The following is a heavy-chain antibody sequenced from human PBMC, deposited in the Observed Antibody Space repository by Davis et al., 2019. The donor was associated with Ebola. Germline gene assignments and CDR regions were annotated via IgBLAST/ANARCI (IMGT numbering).Heavy chain of an antibody. D-gene: IGHD4-17*01. J-gene: IGHJ6*02. V-gene: IGHV3-48*04. Sequence: GESLKISCAASGFTFSSYGMHWVRQAPGKGLEWVSYISSSGSTIYYADSVKGRFTISRDNAKKLVYLQMNSLRAEDTAVYYCARFLRVTTVTRYYYYGMDVWGQGTTVTVSS. CDR2: ISSSGSTI. CDR1: GFTFSSYG. CDR3: ARFLRVTTVTRYYYYGMDV.